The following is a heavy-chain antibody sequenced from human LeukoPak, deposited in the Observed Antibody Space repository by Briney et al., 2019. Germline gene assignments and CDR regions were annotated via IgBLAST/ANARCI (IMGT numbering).Heavy chain of an antibody. Sequence: SETLSLTCAVYGGSFSGYYWSWIRQPPGKGLEWIGEINHSGSTNYNPSLESRVTISVDTSKNQFSLKLSSVTAADTAVYYCARGRYTYWHFDYWGQGTLVTVSS. CDR3: ARGRYTYWHFDY. V-gene: IGHV4-34*01. D-gene: IGHD1-1*01. J-gene: IGHJ4*02. CDR1: GGSFSGYY. CDR2: INHSGST.